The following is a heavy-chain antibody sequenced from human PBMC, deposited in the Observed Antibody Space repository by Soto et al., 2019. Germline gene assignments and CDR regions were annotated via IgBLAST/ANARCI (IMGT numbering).Heavy chain of an antibody. D-gene: IGHD5-12*01. J-gene: IGHJ4*02. Sequence: GGSLRLSCAASGFTFSSYSMNWVRQAPGKGLEWVSSISSSSSDIYYADSVKGRFTISRDNAKNSLYLQMNSLRAEDTAVYYCASSSNIVATAKIDYWGQGTLVTVSS. CDR1: GFTFSSYS. V-gene: IGHV3-21*01. CDR3: ASSSNIVATAKIDY. CDR2: ISSSSSDI.